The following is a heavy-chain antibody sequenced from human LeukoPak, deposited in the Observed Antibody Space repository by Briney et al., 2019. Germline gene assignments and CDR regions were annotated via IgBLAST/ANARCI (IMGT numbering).Heavy chain of an antibody. Sequence: PSETLSLTCTVSGYSISSGYYWGWIRQPPGKGLEWIGSIYHSGSTYYNPSPKSRVTISVDTSKNQFSLKLSSVIAADTAVYYCARISAAAGDYWGQGTLVTVSS. CDR1: GYSISSGYY. J-gene: IGHJ4*02. CDR3: ARISAAAGDY. CDR2: IYHSGST. D-gene: IGHD6-13*01. V-gene: IGHV4-38-2*02.